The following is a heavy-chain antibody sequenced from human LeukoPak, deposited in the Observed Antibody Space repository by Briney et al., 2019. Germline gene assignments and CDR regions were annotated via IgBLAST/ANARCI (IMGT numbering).Heavy chain of an antibody. CDR3: ARGPLHVALSSGSLKWLDP. J-gene: IGHJ5*02. V-gene: IGHV1-69*05. CDR1: GGSFRSST. D-gene: IGHD3-22*01. CDR2: IVPIFGAP. Sequence: ASVKVSCKASGGSFRSSTFAWVRQAPGRGLEWMGGIVPIFGAPNYALDFQGRATITTDESTSTVYLQLTSLISEDTAMYHCARGPLHVALSSGSLKWLDPWGQGSLVTVSS.